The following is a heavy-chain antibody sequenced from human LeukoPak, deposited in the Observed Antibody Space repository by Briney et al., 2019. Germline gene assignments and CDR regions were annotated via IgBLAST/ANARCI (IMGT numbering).Heavy chain of an antibody. CDR1: GYSFTSYW. Sequence: GESLKISCKGSGYSFTSYWIGWVRQMPGKGLEWMGIIYPGDSDTRYSPSYQGQVTISADKSISTAYLQWSSLKASDTAMYYCARPSRDRVYAIRELDYWGQGTLVTVSS. J-gene: IGHJ4*02. V-gene: IGHV5-51*01. CDR3: ARPSRDRVYAIRELDY. D-gene: IGHD2-8*01. CDR2: IYPGDSDT.